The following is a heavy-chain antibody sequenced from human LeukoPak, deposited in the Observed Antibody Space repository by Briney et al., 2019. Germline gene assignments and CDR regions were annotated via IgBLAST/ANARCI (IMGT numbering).Heavy chain of an antibody. CDR3: ARSRSGYSYDHAAFEI. Sequence: SETLSLTCTVSGVSISTYYWSWIRQSPGMGLEWIAYIDYRGSTTYNPSLRSRVTISVDTSRNQFSLKLSSVTAADTAVYYCARSRSGYSYDHAAFEIWGQGTLVTVSS. D-gene: IGHD5-18*01. CDR2: IDYRGST. CDR1: GVSISTYY. J-gene: IGHJ3*02. V-gene: IGHV4-59*01.